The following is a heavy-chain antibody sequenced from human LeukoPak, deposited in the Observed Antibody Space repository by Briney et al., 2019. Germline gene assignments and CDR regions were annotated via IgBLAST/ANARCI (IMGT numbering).Heavy chain of an antibody. CDR1: GGSISSSSYY. Sequence: SETLSLTCTVSGGSISSSSYYWGWIRQPPGKGLEWIGSIYYSGSTYYNPSLKSRVTISVDTSKNQFSLKLSPVTAADTAVYYCARLGVVWLPAAWFNWFDPWGQGTLVTVSS. J-gene: IGHJ5*02. V-gene: IGHV4-39*01. CDR3: ARLGVVWLPAAWFNWFDP. CDR2: IYYSGST. D-gene: IGHD2-2*01.